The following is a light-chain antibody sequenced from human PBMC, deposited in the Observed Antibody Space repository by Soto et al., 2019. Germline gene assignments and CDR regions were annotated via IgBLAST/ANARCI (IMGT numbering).Light chain of an antibody. J-gene: IGKJ4*01. CDR3: QQRSNWPT. Sequence: EIVMTQSPATLSVSPGERATLSCRASQSVSSNLAWYQQKPGQAPSLLIYGASTRATGIPARFSGSGSGTEFTLTISSLQSEDFAVYYCQQRSNWPTFGGGTKVEIK. V-gene: IGKV3-15*01. CDR2: GAS. CDR1: QSVSSN.